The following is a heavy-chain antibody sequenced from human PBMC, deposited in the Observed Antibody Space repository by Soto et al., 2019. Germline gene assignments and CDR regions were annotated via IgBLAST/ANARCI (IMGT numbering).Heavy chain of an antibody. CDR3: ARDQAYCSSTSCYSYYYMDV. CDR1: GFTFSSYG. Sequence: GGSLRLSCAASGFTFSSYGMHWVRQAPGKGLEWVAVIWYDGSNKYYADSVKGRFTISRDNSKNTLYLQMNSLRAEDTAVYYCARDQAYCSSTSCYSYYYMDVWGKGTTVTVSS. D-gene: IGHD2-2*01. J-gene: IGHJ6*03. V-gene: IGHV3-33*01. CDR2: IWYDGSNK.